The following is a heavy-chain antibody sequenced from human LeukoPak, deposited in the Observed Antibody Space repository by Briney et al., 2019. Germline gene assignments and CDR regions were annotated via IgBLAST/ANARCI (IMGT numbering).Heavy chain of an antibody. V-gene: IGHV3-53*01. CDR1: GFTVSSNY. CDR2: IYSGGST. CDR3: AREGIAVELWYFDL. J-gene: IGHJ2*01. Sequence: GGSLRLSCAASGFTVSSNYMSWVRQAPGKGLEWASVIYSGGSTYYADSVKGRFTISRDNSKNTLYLQMNSLRAEDTAVYYCAREGIAVELWYFDLWGRGTLVTVSS. D-gene: IGHD6-19*01.